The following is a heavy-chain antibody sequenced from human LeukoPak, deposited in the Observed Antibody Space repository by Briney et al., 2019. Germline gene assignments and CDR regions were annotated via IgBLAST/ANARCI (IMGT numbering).Heavy chain of an antibody. D-gene: IGHD3-16*01. CDR3: AGGFDYVLAFDY. V-gene: IGHV3-23*01. CDR1: GFTFIKYG. CDR2: ITGSGGDT. J-gene: IGHJ4*02. Sequence: PGGSLRLSCAASGFTFIKYGMTWVRQPPGKGLEWVSSITGSGGDTYYADSVKGRFTISRDNSKNALFLQMNGLTADDTAVYYCAGGFDYVLAFDYWGQGTLVTVSS.